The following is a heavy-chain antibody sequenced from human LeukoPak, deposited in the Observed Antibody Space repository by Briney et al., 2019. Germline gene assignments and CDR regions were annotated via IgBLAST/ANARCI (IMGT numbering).Heavy chain of an antibody. D-gene: IGHD2-2*01. CDR3: ARHRDSSSWSPFDL. J-gene: IGHJ4*02. CDR1: EYSFTNYW. CDR2: IFPGDSHT. Sequence: GESLKISCRGSEYSFTNYWIGWVRQMPGKGLEWMGIIFPGDSHTTYSPSFQGQVTISADKSISTAYLHWSSLKASDTAMYYCARHRDSSSWSPFDLWGQGTLVTVSS. V-gene: IGHV5-51*01.